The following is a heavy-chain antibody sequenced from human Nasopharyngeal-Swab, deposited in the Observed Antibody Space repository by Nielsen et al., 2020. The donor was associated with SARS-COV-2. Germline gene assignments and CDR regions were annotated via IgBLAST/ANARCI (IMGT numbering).Heavy chain of an antibody. V-gene: IGHV5-51*01. D-gene: IGHD6-19*01. CDR2: IYPGDSDT. Sequence: VRQMPGKGLEWMGIIYPGDSDTRYSPSFQGQVTISADKSISTAYLQWSSLKASDTAMYYCARAVAGTYYYYGMDVWGQGTTVPSP. CDR3: ARAVAGTYYYYGMDV. J-gene: IGHJ6*02.